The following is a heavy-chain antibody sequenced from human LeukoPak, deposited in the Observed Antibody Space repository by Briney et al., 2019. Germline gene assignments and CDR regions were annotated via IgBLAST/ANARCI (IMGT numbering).Heavy chain of an antibody. V-gene: IGHV3-48*03. J-gene: IGHJ4*02. D-gene: IGHD3-16*01. CDR2: ISSGGSVI. CDR3: ARGSVRVRGLSEDY. CDR1: GFTFSNYE. Sequence: PGGSLRLSCAASGFTFSNYEMNWVRQAPGKGLEWVSYISSGGSVIYYADSVKGRFTISRDNAKNSVFLQMNSLRAEDTAVYYCARGSVRVRGLSEDYWGQGTLVTVSS.